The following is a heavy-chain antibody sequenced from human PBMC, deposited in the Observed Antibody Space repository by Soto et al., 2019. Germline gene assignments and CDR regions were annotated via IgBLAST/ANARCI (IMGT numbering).Heavy chain of an antibody. V-gene: IGHV3-23*01. J-gene: IGHJ4*01. D-gene: IGHD3-9*01. CDR1: GFTFSLSA. Sequence: EVQLLESGGGFVQPGESLRLSCVASGFTFSLSAMSWVRQAPGRGLEWVSSISGGGGSTEYTDSVKGRFNISRDNSKDTMQLQMNSLRAEDTAVYYCAKGQEYDILTGGDYWGHGPQVTVSS. CDR2: ISGGGGST. CDR3: AKGQEYDILTGGDY.